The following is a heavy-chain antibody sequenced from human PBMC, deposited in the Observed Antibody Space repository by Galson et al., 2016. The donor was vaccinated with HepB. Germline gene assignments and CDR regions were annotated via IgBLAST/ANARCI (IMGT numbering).Heavy chain of an antibody. CDR2: ISPNSGDT. J-gene: IGHJ3*01. CDR3: ARINAATLDAFDV. V-gene: IGHV1-2*02. CDR1: GYLFTDYY. D-gene: IGHD3-16*01. Sequence: VKVSCKASGYLFTDYYIHWVRRAPGQGLEWMGWISPNSGDTNYAQKFRGRVTLTRDTSITTSFLELGSLTSDDTATFYCARINAATLDAFDVWGQGTLVTVSS.